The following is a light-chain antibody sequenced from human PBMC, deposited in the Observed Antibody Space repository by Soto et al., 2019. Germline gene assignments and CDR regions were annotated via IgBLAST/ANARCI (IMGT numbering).Light chain of an antibody. Sequence: DIHMTQPPSSLSASVGDRVTITCRASQSISSYLNWYQQKPGKAPKLLIYAASSLQSGVPSRFSGSGSGTDFTLTISSLQPEDFATYYCQQSYSTPPTFGQGTKVEIK. CDR1: QSISSY. J-gene: IGKJ1*01. V-gene: IGKV1-39*01. CDR3: QQSYSTPPT. CDR2: AAS.